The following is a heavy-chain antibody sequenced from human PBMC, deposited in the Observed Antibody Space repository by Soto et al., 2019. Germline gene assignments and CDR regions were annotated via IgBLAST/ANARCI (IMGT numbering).Heavy chain of an antibody. CDR1: GGTFSSYA. CDR2: IIPIFGTA. D-gene: IGHD6-19*01. V-gene: IGHV1-69*01. J-gene: IGHJ4*02. Sequence: QVQLVQSGAEVKKPGSSVKVSCKASGGTFSSYAISWVRQAPGQGLEWMGGIIPIFGTANYAQKFQGRVTIAADESTSTAYMELSSLRSEDTAVYYCARAGQDSSGWYYFDYWGQGTLVTVSS. CDR3: ARAGQDSSGWYYFDY.